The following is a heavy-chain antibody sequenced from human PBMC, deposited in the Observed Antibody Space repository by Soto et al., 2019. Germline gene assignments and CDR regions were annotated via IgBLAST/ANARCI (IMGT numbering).Heavy chain of an antibody. CDR2: IRAYTGYT. CDR1: GYTFTLYG. V-gene: IGHV1-18*04. CDR3: ARASDGYRSGWYVGYFDY. D-gene: IGHD6-19*01. J-gene: IGHJ4*02. Sequence: VKFNCKSSGYTFTLYGVSWVLQAPGQGVEWMGWIRAYTGYTNYAQKFQGRVTITTDTSTSTAYMELRSLTSDDTAVYYCARASDGYRSGWYVGYFDYWGQGTLVTVSS.